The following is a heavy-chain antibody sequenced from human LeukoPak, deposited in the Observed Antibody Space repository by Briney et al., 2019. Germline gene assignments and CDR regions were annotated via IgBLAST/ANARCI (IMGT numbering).Heavy chain of an antibody. Sequence: GGSLRLSCAASGFTFSNYAMSWVRQAPGKGLEWVSAISGSGGSTYYADSVKGRFIISRDNSKNTLYLQMNNLRAEDTALYYCARVRYCSSTSCYGTDYWGQGTLVTVSS. J-gene: IGHJ4*02. V-gene: IGHV3-23*01. CDR3: ARVRYCSSTSCYGTDY. CDR1: GFTFSNYA. D-gene: IGHD2-2*01. CDR2: ISGSGGST.